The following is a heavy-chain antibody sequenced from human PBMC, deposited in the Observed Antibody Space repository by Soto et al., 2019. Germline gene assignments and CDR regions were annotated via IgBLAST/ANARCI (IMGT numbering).Heavy chain of an antibody. D-gene: IGHD3-22*01. CDR2: ISYSGTT. J-gene: IGHJ4*02. V-gene: IGHV4-30-4*01. CDR1: ADSICSVYNY. Sequence: TLSVSCTVSADSICSVYNYWSWIRQPPGECLEWTAFISYSGTTSYSPSLKSRVTISVDTSKNQFSLKLSPVTAAATAVYHCARHHLPSGDSSAYRPLDYWGQGTMGTVS. CDR3: ARHHLPSGDSSAYRPLDY.